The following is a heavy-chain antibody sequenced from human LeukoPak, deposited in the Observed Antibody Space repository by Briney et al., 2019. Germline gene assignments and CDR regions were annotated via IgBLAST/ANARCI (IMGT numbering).Heavy chain of an antibody. CDR1: GGSISSYY. D-gene: IGHD3-10*01. CDR2: IYYSGST. J-gene: IGHJ5*02. CDR3: ARVRFGDRRFDP. Sequence: SETLSLTCTVSGGSISSYYWGWIRQPPGKGLEWIGSIYYSGSTYYNPSLKSRVTISVDTSKNQFSLKLSSVTAADTAVYYCARVRFGDRRFDPWGQGTLVTVSS. V-gene: IGHV4-39*01.